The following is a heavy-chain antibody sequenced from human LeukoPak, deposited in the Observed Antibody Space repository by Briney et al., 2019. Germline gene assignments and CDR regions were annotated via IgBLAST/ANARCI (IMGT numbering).Heavy chain of an antibody. J-gene: IGHJ4*02. V-gene: IGHV1-69*01. CDR3: ASGRAVAGREEGFDY. D-gene: IGHD6-19*01. CDR2: IIPIFGTA. Sequence: ASVKVSCKASGGTFISYAISWVRQAPGQGLEWMGGIIPIFGTANYAQKFQGRVTITADESTSTAYMELSSLRSEDTAVYYCASGRAVAGREEGFDYWGQGTLVTVSS. CDR1: GGTFISYA.